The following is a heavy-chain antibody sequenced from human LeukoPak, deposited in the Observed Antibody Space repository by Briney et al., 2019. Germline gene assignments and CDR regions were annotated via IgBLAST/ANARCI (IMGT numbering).Heavy chain of an antibody. CDR2: ISSSSSYI. J-gene: IGHJ3*02. Sequence: GGSLRLSCAASGFTFSSYSMNWVRQAPGKGLEWVSSISSSSSYIYYADSVKGRFTLSRDNARNSLFLQMNSLRAEDTAVYYCARRNDYYDSSGLLGAFDIWGQGTMVTVSS. D-gene: IGHD3-22*01. V-gene: IGHV3-21*04. CDR1: GFTFSSYS. CDR3: ARRNDYYDSSGLLGAFDI.